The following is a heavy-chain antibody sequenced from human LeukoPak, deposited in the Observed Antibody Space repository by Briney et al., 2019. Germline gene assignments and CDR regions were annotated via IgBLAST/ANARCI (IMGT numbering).Heavy chain of an antibody. Sequence: SVKISCKVSGYTLTALSMHWVRHAPGKGREWMGGFDPEDGETIYAQKFQGRVTMTEDTSTDTAYMELSSLRSEDTAVYYCATDFFTMGFSYWGQGTLVTVSS. V-gene: IGHV1-24*01. D-gene: IGHD3-3*01. CDR1: GYTLTALS. CDR2: FDPEDGET. J-gene: IGHJ4*02. CDR3: ATDFFTMGFSY.